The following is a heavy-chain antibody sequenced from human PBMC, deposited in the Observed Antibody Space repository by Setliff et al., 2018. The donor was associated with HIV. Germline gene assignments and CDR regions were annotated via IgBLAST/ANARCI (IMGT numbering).Heavy chain of an antibody. CDR1: GGSISSYY. Sequence: SETLSLTCSVSGGSISSYYWTWVRQPPGKGLEWVGHIYYNGSSYYNPSLQSRITMSVETSMNQFSLRLTSVTAADTAIYYCARTIQPSSSPFDFWGQGILVTVSS. CDR3: ARTIQPSSSPFDF. V-gene: IGHV4-59*12. CDR2: IYYNGSS. D-gene: IGHD6-19*01. J-gene: IGHJ4*02.